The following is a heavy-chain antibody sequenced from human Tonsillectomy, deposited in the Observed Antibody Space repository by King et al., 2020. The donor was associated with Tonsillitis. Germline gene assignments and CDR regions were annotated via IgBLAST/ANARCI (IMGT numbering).Heavy chain of an antibody. CDR1: GFTFSSHT. D-gene: IGHD2-2*01. Sequence: VQLVESGGGLVQPGGSLRLSCAASGFTFSSHTMNWVRQAPGKGLEWVSTIGGSAGSTYFADSVKGRFTISRDNSKNTLYLQINSLRAEDTAVYYCARGAGVVPAATYYFDYWGQGTLVIVSS. J-gene: IGHJ4*02. V-gene: IGHV3-23*04. CDR2: IGGSAGST. CDR3: ARGAGVVPAATYYFDY.